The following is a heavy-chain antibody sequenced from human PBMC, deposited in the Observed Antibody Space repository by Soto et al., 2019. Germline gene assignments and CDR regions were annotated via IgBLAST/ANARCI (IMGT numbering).Heavy chain of an antibody. CDR1: GYSCTSYW. Sequence: GESLKISCKCSGYSCTSYWIVWVRQMTGKGLEWMGIIYPGDSDTRYSPSFQGQVTISADKSISTAYLQWSSLKASDTAMYYCARQHPGDFWSGSLYYFDYWGQGTLVTVS. CDR2: IYPGDSDT. V-gene: IGHV5-51*01. CDR3: ARQHPGDFWSGSLYYFDY. J-gene: IGHJ4*02. D-gene: IGHD3-3*01.